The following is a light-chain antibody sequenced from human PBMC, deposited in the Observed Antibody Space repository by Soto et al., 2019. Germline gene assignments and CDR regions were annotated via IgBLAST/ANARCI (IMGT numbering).Light chain of an antibody. J-gene: IGLJ2*01. CDR3: AAWDDSLNGPV. CDR1: SSDIGSNT. CDR2: NAN. V-gene: IGLV1-44*01. Sequence: QSVLTQPPSASRTPGQWVTISCSGSSSDIGSNTVHWYQHLPGTAPKLLIFNANQRPSGVPDRFSGSKSGTSASLAISGLQSEDEADYYCAAWDDSLNGPVFGGGTKLTV.